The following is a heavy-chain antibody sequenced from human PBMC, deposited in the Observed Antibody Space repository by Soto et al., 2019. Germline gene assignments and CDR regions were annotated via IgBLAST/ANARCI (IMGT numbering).Heavy chain of an antibody. J-gene: IGHJ6*02. CDR2: IYHNGSP. V-gene: IGHV4-30-2*01. Sequence: SETLSLTCAVSGGSISSGGYSWSWIRQPPGKGLEWIGYIYHNGSPYYNPSLKSRVTISVDRSKNQFSLKLSSVTAADTAVYYSARVLDVWGQGTTVTVSS. CDR3: ARVLDV. CDR1: GGSISSGGYS.